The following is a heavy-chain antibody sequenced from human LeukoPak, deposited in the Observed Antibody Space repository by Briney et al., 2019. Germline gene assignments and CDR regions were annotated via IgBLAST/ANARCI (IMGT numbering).Heavy chain of an antibody. CDR3: ARGKTMVRGVSPWFDP. J-gene: IGHJ5*02. CDR1: GGSISSSSYY. D-gene: IGHD3-10*01. CDR2: IYYSGST. Sequence: PSETLSLTCTVSGGSISSSSYYWGWIRQPPGKGLEWIGSIYYSGSTYYNPSLKSRVTISVDMSKNQFSLKLSSVTAADTAVYYCARGKTMVRGVSPWFDPWGQGTLVTVSS. V-gene: IGHV4-39*01.